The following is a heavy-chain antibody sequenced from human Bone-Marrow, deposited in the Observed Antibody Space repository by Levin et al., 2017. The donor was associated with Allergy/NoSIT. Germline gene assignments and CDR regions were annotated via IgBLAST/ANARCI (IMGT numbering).Heavy chain of an antibody. CDR1: GASITSYY. CDR3: ARDAITPTGGGNGFDV. CDR2: IYYDGSS. V-gene: IGHV4-59*01. D-gene: IGHD2-8*02. J-gene: IGHJ3*01. Sequence: SGTLSLTCTVSGASITSYYWSWVRQPPGKGLEYIAYIYYDGSSNKNPSLKSRVTISVDTSKKQFSLKLTSVTAADTAVYYCARDAITPTGGGNGFDVWGQGTMVSVSS.